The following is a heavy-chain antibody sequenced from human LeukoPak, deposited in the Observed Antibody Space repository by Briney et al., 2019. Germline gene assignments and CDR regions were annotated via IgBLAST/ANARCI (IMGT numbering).Heavy chain of an antibody. D-gene: IGHD3-3*01. Sequence: PGGSLRLSCAASGFTFSSYAMSWVRQAPGKGLECVSAISGSGGSTYYADSVKDRFTISRDNSKNTLYLQMNSLRVEDTAVYYCAKGPLEWLLLGAFDIWGQGTMVTVSS. V-gene: IGHV3-23*01. CDR2: ISGSGGST. CDR1: GFTFSSYA. CDR3: AKGPLEWLLLGAFDI. J-gene: IGHJ3*02.